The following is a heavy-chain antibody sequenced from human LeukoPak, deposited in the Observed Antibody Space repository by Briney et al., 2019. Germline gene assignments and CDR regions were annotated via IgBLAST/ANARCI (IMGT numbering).Heavy chain of an antibody. CDR3: ARYQTMVRGVPPTSDAFDI. V-gene: IGHV5-51*01. D-gene: IGHD3-10*01. CDR2: IYPGDSDT. CDR1: GYSFTSYW. J-gene: IGHJ3*02. Sequence: GESLKISCKGSGYSFTSYWIGWVRQMPGKGLEWMGIIYPGDSDTRYSPSFQGQVTISADKSISTAYLQWSSLKASDTAMYYCARYQTMVRGVPPTSDAFDIWGQGTMVTVSS.